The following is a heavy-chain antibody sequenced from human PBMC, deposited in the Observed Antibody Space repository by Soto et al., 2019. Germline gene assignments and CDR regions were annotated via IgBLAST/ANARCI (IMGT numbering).Heavy chain of an antibody. CDR2: IKEDGTEK. CDR1: GFTFSSDW. CDR3: AARLVF. V-gene: IGHV3-7*03. Sequence: EEQLVESGGGLVQPGGSLRLSCVASGFTFSSDWMTWVRQAPGKGLEWVANIKEDGTEKYYVDSVEGRFTISRDNAKNSLYLQMDSLRVEDTAIYYCAARLVFWGQGTMVTVSS. D-gene: IGHD6-6*01. J-gene: IGHJ3*01.